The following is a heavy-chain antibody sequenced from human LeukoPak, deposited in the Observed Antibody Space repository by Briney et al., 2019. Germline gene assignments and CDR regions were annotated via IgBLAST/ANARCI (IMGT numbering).Heavy chain of an antibody. J-gene: IGHJ3*02. CDR2: ISYDGRNK. Sequence: PGGSLRLSCAASGFTFSSYGLHWVPQAPGKGLEWVVVISYDGRNKYYAESVKGRFTISRDNCKNTLYLQMNSLRAEDTAVYYCAKGNCGGDCFDAFDIWGQGTMVTVSS. CDR3: AKGNCGGDCFDAFDI. CDR1: GFTFSSYG. D-gene: IGHD2-21*02. V-gene: IGHV3-30*18.